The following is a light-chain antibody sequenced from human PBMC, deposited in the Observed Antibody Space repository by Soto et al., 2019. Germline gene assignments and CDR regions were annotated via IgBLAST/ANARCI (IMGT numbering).Light chain of an antibody. CDR1: QTVGTDF. CDR3: QQYGGSPRALS. Sequence: EIVLTQSPDTLSLSPGERATLSCRASQTVGTDFLVWYQQKIGQPPRLLIYATSRRATGIPDSFSGSGSGTDFTLTISRLEPEAFAVYYCQQYGGSPRALSFGGGTRVESK. J-gene: IGKJ4*01. V-gene: IGKV3-20*01. CDR2: ATS.